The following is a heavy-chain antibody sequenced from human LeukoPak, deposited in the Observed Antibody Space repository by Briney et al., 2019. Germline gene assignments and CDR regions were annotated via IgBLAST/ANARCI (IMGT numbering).Heavy chain of an antibody. CDR2: INPNSGGT. J-gene: IGHJ6*02. V-gene: IGHV1-2*04. CDR3: ARDRGLLWSSYYGMDV. D-gene: IGHD3-10*01. CDR1: GYTFTGYY. Sequence: PGASVKVSCKASGYTFTGYYMHWVRQAPGQGLEWMGWINPNSGGTNYAQKFQGWVTMTRDTSISTAYMELRSLRSDDTAVYYCARDRGLLWSSYYGMDVWGQGTTVTVSS.